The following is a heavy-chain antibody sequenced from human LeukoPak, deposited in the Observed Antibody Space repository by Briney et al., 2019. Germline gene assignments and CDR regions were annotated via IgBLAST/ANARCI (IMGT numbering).Heavy chain of an antibody. V-gene: IGHV3-7*01. CDR1: AFTFIHHW. CDR3: VRDLGYYRADS. D-gene: IGHD2-21*01. Sequence: GGSLRLSCASSAFTFIHHWMNWARQGPGKGLECVAMIDPHGIEKNYLDSVRGRFSISIDNAKNSLYLEMNAVRADDTPVYYCVRDLGYYRADSWGQGTVVTVSS. CDR2: IDPHGIEK. J-gene: IGHJ4*02.